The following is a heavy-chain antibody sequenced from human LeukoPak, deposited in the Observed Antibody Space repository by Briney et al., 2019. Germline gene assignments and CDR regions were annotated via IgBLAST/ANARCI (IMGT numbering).Heavy chain of an antibody. V-gene: IGHV3-30*18. CDR2: LSYDGSNK. CDR1: GFTFSSFG. D-gene: IGHD6-13*01. Sequence: GGSLRLSCAASGFTFSSFGMHWVRQAPGKGLEWVAVLSYDGSNKYYADSVKGRFTISRDNSESTLYLQMNSLRAEDTAVYYCAKKVPGAAAAGIDYWGQGTLVTVSS. J-gene: IGHJ4*02. CDR3: AKKVPGAAAAGIDY.